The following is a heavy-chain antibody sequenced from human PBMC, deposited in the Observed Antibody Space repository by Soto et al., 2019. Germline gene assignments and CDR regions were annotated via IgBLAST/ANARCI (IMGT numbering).Heavy chain of an antibody. Sequence: QVQVMQSGAEVRKPGASVKISCLASGYTVISYALNWVRQAPGQRLEWMGRINTGNGNTDYSQRFQGRITITRDTSATTVYMELPSLTSEDTAVYYCATAESTLTTGWYGIDVWGQGTPVTVSS. CDR3: ATAESTLTTGWYGIDV. D-gene: IGHD6-19*01. V-gene: IGHV1-3*04. J-gene: IGHJ6*02. CDR1: GYTVISYA. CDR2: INTGNGNT.